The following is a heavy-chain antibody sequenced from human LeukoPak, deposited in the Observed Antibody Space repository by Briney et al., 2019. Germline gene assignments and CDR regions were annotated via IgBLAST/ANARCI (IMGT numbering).Heavy chain of an antibody. D-gene: IGHD3-3*01. CDR3: AREIFWSGYYSNLHFDY. J-gene: IGHJ4*02. CDR1: GLTFTSYS. Sequence: GGSLRLSCAASGLTFTSYSMNWVRQAPGKGLEWVSYISSSSSTIYYADSVKGRFTISRDNAKNSLYLQMNSLRAEDTAVYYCAREIFWSGYYSNLHFDYWGRGTQVTVSS. V-gene: IGHV3-48*01. CDR2: ISSSSSTI.